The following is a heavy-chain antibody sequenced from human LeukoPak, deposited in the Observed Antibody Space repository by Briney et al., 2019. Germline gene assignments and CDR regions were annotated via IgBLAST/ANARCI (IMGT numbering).Heavy chain of an antibody. CDR1: GGSFSDYY. V-gene: IGHV4-59*12. CDR2: IYYSGST. D-gene: IGHD4-17*01. CDR3: ARVGRGDYGDYTAGY. J-gene: IGHJ4*02. Sequence: SETLSLTCTVYGGSFSDYYWSWIRQPPGKGLEWIGYIYYSGSTNYNPSLKSRVTISVDTSKNQFSLKLSSVTAADTAVYYCARVGRGDYGDYTAGYWGQGTLVTVSS.